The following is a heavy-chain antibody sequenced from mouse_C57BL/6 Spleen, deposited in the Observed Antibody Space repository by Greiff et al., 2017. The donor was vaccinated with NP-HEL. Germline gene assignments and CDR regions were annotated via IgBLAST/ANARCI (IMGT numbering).Heavy chain of an antibody. CDR3: ARSLDWDAMDY. Sequence: QVQLKESGPELVKPGASVKISCKASGYAFSSSWMNWVKQRPGKGLEWIGRIYPGDGDTNYNGKFKGKATLTADKSSSTAYMQLSSLTSEDSAVYCCARSLDWDAMDYWGQGTSVTVSS. CDR1: GYAFSSSW. V-gene: IGHV1-82*01. J-gene: IGHJ4*01. D-gene: IGHD4-1*01. CDR2: IYPGDGDT.